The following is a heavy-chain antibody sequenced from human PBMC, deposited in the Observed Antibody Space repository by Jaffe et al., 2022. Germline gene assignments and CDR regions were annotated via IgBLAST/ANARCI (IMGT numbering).Heavy chain of an antibody. J-gene: IGHJ6*03. CDR1: GYTFTSYG. CDR2: ISAYNGNT. CDR3: ARLLYNWNYRLVYYYMDV. D-gene: IGHD1-7*01. V-gene: IGHV1-18*01. Sequence: QVQLVQSGAEVKKPGASVKVSCKASGYTFTSYGISWVRQAPGQGLEWMGWISAYNGNTNYAQKLQGRVTMTTDTSTSTAYMELRSLRSDDTAVYYCARLLYNWNYRLVYYYMDVWGKGTTVTVSS.